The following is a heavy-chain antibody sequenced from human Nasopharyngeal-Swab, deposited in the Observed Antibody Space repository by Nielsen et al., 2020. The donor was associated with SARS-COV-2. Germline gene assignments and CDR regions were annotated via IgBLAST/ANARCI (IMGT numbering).Heavy chain of an antibody. Sequence: WVRQAPGQGLEWMGRINPNSGGTNYAQKFQGRVTMTRDTSISTAYMELSRLRSDDTAVYYRARGRVPTEDYWGQGTLATVSS. D-gene: IGHD2-2*01. J-gene: IGHJ4*02. CDR3: ARGRVPTEDY. V-gene: IGHV1-2*06. CDR2: INPNSGGT.